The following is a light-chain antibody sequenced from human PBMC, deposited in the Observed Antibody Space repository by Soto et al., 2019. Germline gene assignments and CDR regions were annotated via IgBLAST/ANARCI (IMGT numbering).Light chain of an antibody. CDR3: QQRSSRYT. CDR1: QSVSSY. CDR2: DAS. Sequence: EIVLTQSPATLSLSPGERATLSCRASQSVSSYLAWYQQKPGQAPRLLIYDASNRATGIPARFSGSGSGTDFTLTISSLEPEDFAVYYCQQRSSRYTFGQGTKVDIK. J-gene: IGKJ2*01. V-gene: IGKV3-11*01.